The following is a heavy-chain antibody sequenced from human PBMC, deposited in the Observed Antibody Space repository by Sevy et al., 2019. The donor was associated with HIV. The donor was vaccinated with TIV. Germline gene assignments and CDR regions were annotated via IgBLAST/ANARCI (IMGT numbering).Heavy chain of an antibody. Sequence: SETLSLICAVYGGSFSGYYWSWIRQPPGKGLEWIGEVNHNGSTIYNPSLKSRVTISVDTSKNQFSLRLSSVTAADTAVYYCARVEGSAMVRGYFDYWGQGTLVTVSS. CDR1: GGSFSGYY. D-gene: IGHD3-10*01. J-gene: IGHJ4*02. CDR2: VNHNGST. V-gene: IGHV4-34*01. CDR3: ARVEGSAMVRGYFDY.